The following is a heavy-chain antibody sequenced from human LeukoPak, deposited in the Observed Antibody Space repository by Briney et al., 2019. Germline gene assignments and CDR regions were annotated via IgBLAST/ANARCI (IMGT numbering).Heavy chain of an antibody. CDR1: GGSISSGSYY. V-gene: IGHV4-61*02. CDR2: IYTSGST. J-gene: IGHJ4*02. CDR3: ARTSITMVRGVPFDY. Sequence: SETLSLTCTVSGGSISSGSYYWSWIRQPAGKGLEWIGRIYTSGSTNYNPSLKSRVTISVDTSKNQFSLKLSSVTAADTAVYYCARTSITMVRGVPFDYWGQGTLVTVSS. D-gene: IGHD3-10*01.